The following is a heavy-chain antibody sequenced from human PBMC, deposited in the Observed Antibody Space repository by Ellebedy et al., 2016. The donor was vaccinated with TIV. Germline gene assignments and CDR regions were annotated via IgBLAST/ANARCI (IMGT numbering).Heavy chain of an antibody. CDR3: ARDPGGGGDFGDNWFDP. V-gene: IGHV3-66*01. J-gene: IGHJ5*02. D-gene: IGHD2-21*01. CDR2: LYPDAKT. CDR1: GIIVSDYF. Sequence: GESLKISCEASGIIVSDYFMNWVRQAPGKGLEWVSVLYPDAKTNYTDSVNGRFIVSSESSKNTLYLQMNSLPAEDTAVYYCARDPGGGGDFGDNWFDPWGQGTLVTVSS.